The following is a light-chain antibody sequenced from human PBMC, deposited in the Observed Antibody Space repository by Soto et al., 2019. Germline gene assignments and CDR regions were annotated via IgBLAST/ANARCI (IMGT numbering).Light chain of an antibody. CDR1: SSDVGGYNY. J-gene: IGLJ1*01. Sequence: QSALTQPASVSGSPGQSITISCTGTSSDVGGYNYVSWYQQHPGKAPKLMIYEVSNRPSGVSNRFSVSKSGNTASLIISGLQAEDEADYYCRSYTSSSNLAYVFGTGTKVTVL. V-gene: IGLV2-14*01. CDR2: EVS. CDR3: RSYTSSSNLAYV.